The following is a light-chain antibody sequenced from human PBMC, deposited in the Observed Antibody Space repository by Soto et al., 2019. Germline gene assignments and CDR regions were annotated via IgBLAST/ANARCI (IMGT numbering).Light chain of an antibody. CDR2: DVS. CDR3: SSYTTSGTHVV. CDR1: SSDVGNYNY. Sequence: QSVLTQPASVSGSPGQSITISCTGTSSDVGNYNYVSWYQQYPGKAPKLMIYDVSNRPSGVSYRFSGSKSGNTASLTISGLQAEDEADYYCSSYTTSGTHVVFGGGTMLTVL. J-gene: IGLJ2*01. V-gene: IGLV2-14*01.